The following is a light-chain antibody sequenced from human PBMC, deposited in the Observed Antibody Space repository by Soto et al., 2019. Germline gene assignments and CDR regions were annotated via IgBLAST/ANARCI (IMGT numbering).Light chain of an antibody. CDR1: QTISNTF. V-gene: IGKV3-20*01. CDR2: GAS. J-gene: IGKJ4*01. Sequence: EIVLTQSPGTLSLSPEERATLSYSPSQTISNTFLAWYQQRPAQAPRLLIYGASGRAAGILDRFSGSGSGTDFTLSISRLQPEDFGVYACQQYGVSPTFGGGTKVDIK. CDR3: QQYGVSPT.